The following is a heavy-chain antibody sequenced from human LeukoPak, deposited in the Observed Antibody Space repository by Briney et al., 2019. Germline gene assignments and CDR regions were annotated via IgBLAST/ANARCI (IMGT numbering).Heavy chain of an antibody. CDR1: GFTFSSSW. J-gene: IGHJ6*02. CDR2: IKQDGER. V-gene: IGHV3-7*01. D-gene: IGHD3-9*01. Sequence: GGSLRLSCAASGFTFSSSWMNWVRQAPGKGLEWVANIKQDGERNSVDSVKGRFTISRDNAKNSLYLQMNSLRAEDTAVYYCARVGTTYYDILTGGDYYCGMDVWGQGTTVTVSS. CDR3: ARVGTTYYDILTGGDYYCGMDV.